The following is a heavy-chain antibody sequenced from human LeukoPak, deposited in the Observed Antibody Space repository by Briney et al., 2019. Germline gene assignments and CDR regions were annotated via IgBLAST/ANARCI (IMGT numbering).Heavy chain of an antibody. D-gene: IGHD6-19*01. CDR3: ARDRVGSGWPRPYYFEV. J-gene: IGHJ4*02. V-gene: IGHV1-2*02. CDR2: INPNTGAT. CDR1: GYTLTFYY. Sequence: GASVTVSCTSSGYTLTFYYLHWVRQAPGQGLEWMGWINPNTGATHSAQKFQGRITMTRDSSISTAYMDLSRLRSDDTAVYYCARDRVGSGWPRPYYFEVWGQGTLVTVSS.